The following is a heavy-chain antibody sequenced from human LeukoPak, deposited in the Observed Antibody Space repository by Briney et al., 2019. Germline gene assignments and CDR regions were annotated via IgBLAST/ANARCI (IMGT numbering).Heavy chain of an antibody. D-gene: IGHD3-10*01. CDR2: IYYSGST. Sequence: PSETLSLTCAVYGGSFSGYYWSWIRQPPGKGLEWIGYIYYSGSTNYNPSLKSRVTISVDTSKNQFSLKLSSVTAADTAVYYCARRPITMVRGVIKAYYMDVWGKGTTVTISS. V-gene: IGHV4-59*12. J-gene: IGHJ6*03. CDR3: ARRPITMVRGVIKAYYMDV. CDR1: GGSFSGYY.